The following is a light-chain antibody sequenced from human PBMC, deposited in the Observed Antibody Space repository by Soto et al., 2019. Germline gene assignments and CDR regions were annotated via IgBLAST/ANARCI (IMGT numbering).Light chain of an antibody. CDR1: QSISSY. CDR2: AAS. V-gene: IGKV1-39*01. CDR3: QQSYSTPPFT. Sequence: DIQMTQSPSSLSASVGDRVTITCRASQSISSYLNWYQQKPGKAPKLLIYAASSLQSGVPSRFSGSGSGTAFTLTISRLQPEDFATYYCQQSYSTPPFTFGPGTKVDL. J-gene: IGKJ3*01.